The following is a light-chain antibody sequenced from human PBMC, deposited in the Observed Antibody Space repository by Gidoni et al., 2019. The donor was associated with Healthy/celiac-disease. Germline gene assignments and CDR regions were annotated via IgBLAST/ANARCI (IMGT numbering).Light chain of an antibody. CDR1: SRDVGGYNY. CDR2: DVS. Sequence: ASVSGSPGQSITISCTGTSRDVGGYNYVSWYQQHPGKAPKLMIYDVSNRPSGVSNRFSGSKSGNTASLTISGLQAEDEADYYCSSYTSSSTLVFGGGTKLTVL. V-gene: IGLV2-14*01. J-gene: IGLJ2*01. CDR3: SSYTSSSTLV.